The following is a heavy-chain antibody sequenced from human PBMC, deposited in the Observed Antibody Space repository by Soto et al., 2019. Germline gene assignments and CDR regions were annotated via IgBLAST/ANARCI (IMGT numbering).Heavy chain of an antibody. CDR2: IYYSGST. Sequence: SETLSLTCTVSGGSISSCGYYWSLIRQHPGKGLEWIGYIYYSGSTYYNPSLKSRVTISVDTSKNQFSLKLSSVTAADTAVYYCARDSRGPYYYYYMDVWGKGTTVTVSS. V-gene: IGHV4-31*03. CDR3: ARDSRGPYYYYYMDV. J-gene: IGHJ6*03. CDR1: GGSISSCGYY.